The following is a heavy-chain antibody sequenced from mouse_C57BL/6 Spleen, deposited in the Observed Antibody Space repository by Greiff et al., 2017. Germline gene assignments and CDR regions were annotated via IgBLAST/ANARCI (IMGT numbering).Heavy chain of an antibody. V-gene: IGHV10-1*01. CDR3: GRHGYDYLYYAMDY. CDR2: IRSKSNNYAT. J-gene: IGHJ4*01. Sequence: EVQLVASGGGLVQPKGSLKLSCAASGFSFNTYAMNWVRQAPGKGLEWVARIRSKSNNYATYYADSVKDRFTISRDDSESMLYVQMNNLKTEDTAMYYCGRHGYDYLYYAMDYWGQGTSVTVSS. CDR1: GFSFNTYA. D-gene: IGHD2-4*01.